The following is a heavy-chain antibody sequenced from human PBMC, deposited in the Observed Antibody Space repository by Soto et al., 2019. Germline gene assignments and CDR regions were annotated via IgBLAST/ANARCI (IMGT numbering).Heavy chain of an antibody. CDR1: GASFSPYH. CDR3: ARSPTFYNYVWGNSTY. Sequence: PSETLSLTCAIYGASFSPYHWSWIRQSPGKGLEWIGEVNLSGNTYYNPSFKTRVTMSVDASKNQFSLKMGSLTAADTAIYYCARSPTFYNYVWGNSTYWGQGELVTDS. D-gene: IGHD3-16*01. CDR2: VNLSGNT. V-gene: IGHV4-34*01. J-gene: IGHJ4*02.